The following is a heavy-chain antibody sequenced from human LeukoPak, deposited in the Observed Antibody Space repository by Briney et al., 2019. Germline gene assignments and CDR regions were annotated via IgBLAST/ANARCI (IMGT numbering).Heavy chain of an antibody. J-gene: IGHJ4*02. Sequence: SETLSLTCTVSGGSISSYYWSWIRQPPGKGLEWIGYIYYSGSTNYNPSLKSRVTISVDTSKNQFSLKLCSVTAADTAVYYCASPTSRDFWSGYYTEWGQGTLVTVSS. CDR1: GGSISSYY. D-gene: IGHD3-3*01. CDR3: ASPTSRDFWSGYYTE. V-gene: IGHV4-59*01. CDR2: IYYSGST.